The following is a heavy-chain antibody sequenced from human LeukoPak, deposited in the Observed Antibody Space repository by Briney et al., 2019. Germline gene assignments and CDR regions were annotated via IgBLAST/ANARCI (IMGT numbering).Heavy chain of an antibody. V-gene: IGHV4-39*01. Sequence: PSETLSLTCTVSGGSISSSSYYWGWIRQPPGKGLEWIGSIYYSGSTYYNPSLKSRVTISVDTSKNQFSLKLSSVTAADTAVYYCARLSGQQQPQIYYYYYYMDVWGKGTTVTVSS. J-gene: IGHJ6*03. CDR2: IYYSGST. CDR1: GGSISSSSYY. D-gene: IGHD6-13*01. CDR3: ARLSGQQQPQIYYYYYYMDV.